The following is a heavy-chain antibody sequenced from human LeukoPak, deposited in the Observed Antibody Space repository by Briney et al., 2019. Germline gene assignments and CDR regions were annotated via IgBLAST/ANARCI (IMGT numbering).Heavy chain of an antibody. CDR1: GFTFSSYD. D-gene: IGHD3-22*01. CDR2: ISYDGSNK. J-gene: IGHJ4*01. Sequence: PGGSLRLSCAASGFTFSSYDMHWVRQAPGKGLEWVAVISYDGSNKYYADPVKGRFTISRDNSKNTLYLQMNSLRAEDTAVYYCAKDRYDSSGYYSNYWGKGTVVTVSS. CDR3: AKDRYDSSGYYSNY. V-gene: IGHV3-30*18.